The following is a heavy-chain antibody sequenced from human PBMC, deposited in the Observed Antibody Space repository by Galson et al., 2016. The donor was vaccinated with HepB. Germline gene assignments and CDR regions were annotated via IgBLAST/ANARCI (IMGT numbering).Heavy chain of an antibody. Sequence: SETLSLTCTVSGSSMSTSSWSWIRQPPGKGLEWIGHIHHSGITNYNPSLKGRLTISLDTSKNQFSLRLSSVTTADTAVYYCARVGDTAMDYWGQGTLVTVPS. J-gene: IGHJ4*02. D-gene: IGHD5-18*01. CDR1: GSSMSTSS. CDR3: ARVGDTAMDY. V-gene: IGHV4-59*01. CDR2: IHHSGIT.